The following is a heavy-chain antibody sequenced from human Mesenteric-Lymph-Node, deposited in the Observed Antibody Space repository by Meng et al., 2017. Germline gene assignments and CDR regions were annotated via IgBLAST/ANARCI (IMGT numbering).Heavy chain of an antibody. J-gene: IGHJ4*02. CDR2: ISSSGSTI. V-gene: IGHV3-48*04. CDR3: ASNLLWFGELLQFDY. D-gene: IGHD3-10*01. Sequence: GESLKISCAASGFTFSSYAMHWIRQAPGKGLEWVSYISSSGSTIYYADSVKGRFTISRDNAKNSLYLQMNSLRAEDTAVYYCASNLLWFGELLQFDYWGQGTLVTVSS. CDR1: GFTFSSYA.